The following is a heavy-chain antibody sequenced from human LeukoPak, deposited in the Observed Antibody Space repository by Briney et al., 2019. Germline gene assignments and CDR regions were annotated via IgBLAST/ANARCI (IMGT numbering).Heavy chain of an antibody. Sequence: GGSLRLSCAASGFSFSSYWMHWVRQAPGKGLVWVSRINGDGSITTYADSVKGRFTNSRDNAKNTLYLQMNSLTAEDTAIYYCAIATTGRGAFGSWGQGTLVSVSS. CDR3: AIATTGRGAFGS. CDR2: INGDGSIT. V-gene: IGHV3-74*01. D-gene: IGHD1-1*01. CDR1: GFSFSSYW. J-gene: IGHJ4*02.